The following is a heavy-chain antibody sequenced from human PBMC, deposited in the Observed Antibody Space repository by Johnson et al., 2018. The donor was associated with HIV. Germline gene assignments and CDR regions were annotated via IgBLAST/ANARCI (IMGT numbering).Heavy chain of an antibody. V-gene: IGHV3-33*06. CDR1: GFTFSGYG. CDR2: IWYDGSKR. J-gene: IGHJ3*02. CDR3: AKAFFYDRSDPCAFDI. Sequence: QVQLVESGGGVVQPERSLRLSCAASGFTFSGYGMHWVRQAPGKGLEWVAVIWYDGSKRYYADSAKGRFTISRDNSKNAVYLQMNSLRAEDTALYYCAKAFFYDRSDPCAFDIWGQGTMVTVSS. D-gene: IGHD3-22*01.